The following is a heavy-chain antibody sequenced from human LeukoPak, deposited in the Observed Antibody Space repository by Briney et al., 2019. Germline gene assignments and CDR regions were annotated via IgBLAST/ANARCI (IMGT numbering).Heavy chain of an antibody. V-gene: IGHV3-23*01. CDR1: GFTFSRYS. CDR3: ANEYSKGDV. Sequence: QSGGSLRLSCAASGFTFSRYSVNWVRQAPGKGLEWVSGISGSGGNTYYADSVKGRFTLSRDNSKNTLYLQMNSLRAEDAAVYYCANEYSKGDVWGQGTMVTVSS. CDR2: ISGSGGNT. D-gene: IGHD4-11*01. J-gene: IGHJ3*01.